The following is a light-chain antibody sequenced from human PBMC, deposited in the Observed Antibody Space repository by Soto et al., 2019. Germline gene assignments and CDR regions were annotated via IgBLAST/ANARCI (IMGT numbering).Light chain of an antibody. CDR3: HQAHRFPFA. V-gene: IGKV1-12*01. CDR1: QDINSR. Sequence: DVEMAQSLSAVSASVVNRITITCRASQDINSRLAWYQQKPGKAPKLLISDASSLQSGVPSRFSGSGSGTDFSLTISSLQPEDFATYYWHQAHRFPFAFGPGTNVDIK. CDR2: DAS. J-gene: IGKJ3*01.